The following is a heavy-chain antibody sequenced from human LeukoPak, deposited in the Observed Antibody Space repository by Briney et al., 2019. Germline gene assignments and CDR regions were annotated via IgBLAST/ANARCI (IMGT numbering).Heavy chain of an antibody. Sequence: GASVKVSCKAAGYTFSSYGIGWVRQAPGEGLEWMGWINPYYGNADYAPRFQDRVTMTTDTSTSTAYLEVRSLGSDDTAVYYCARMNYDSSGYLPIDNWGQGTLVTVSS. J-gene: IGHJ4*02. CDR2: INPYYGNA. D-gene: IGHD3-22*01. CDR1: GYTFSSYG. V-gene: IGHV1-18*01. CDR3: ARMNYDSSGYLPIDN.